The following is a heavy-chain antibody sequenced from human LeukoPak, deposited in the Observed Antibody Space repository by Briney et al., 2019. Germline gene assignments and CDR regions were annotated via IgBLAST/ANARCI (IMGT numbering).Heavy chain of an antibody. Sequence: GGSLRLSCAASRFTFSYFAMHWVRQAPGKGLEWVAVLSDDGSNKFYADSVKGRFTISRDNSKNTLYLQINSLRAEDTAVYYCAKGNLRGPPPNIDYWGQGTLVTVSS. D-gene: IGHD5/OR15-5a*01. CDR3: AKGNLRGPPPNIDY. CDR2: LSDDGSNK. CDR1: RFTFSYFA. V-gene: IGHV3-30*18. J-gene: IGHJ4*02.